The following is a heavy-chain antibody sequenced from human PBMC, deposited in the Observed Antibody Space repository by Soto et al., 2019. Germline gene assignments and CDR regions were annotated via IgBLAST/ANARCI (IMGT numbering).Heavy chain of an antibody. CDR1: EFVYRGYR. CDR2: INSDGSST. D-gene: IGHD2-2*01. Sequence: GGSDRLTVAYSEFVYRGYRRHWVRQAPGKGLVWVSRINSDGSSTSYADSVKGRFTISRDNAKNTLYLQMNSLRAEDTAVYYCARAMPLAIWGQGTLVTVSS. CDR3: ARAMPLAI. J-gene: IGHJ4*02. V-gene: IGHV3-74*01.